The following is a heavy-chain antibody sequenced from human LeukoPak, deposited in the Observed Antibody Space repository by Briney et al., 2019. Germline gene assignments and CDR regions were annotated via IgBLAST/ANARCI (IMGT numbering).Heavy chain of an antibody. J-gene: IGHJ6*02. CDR3: ARVWFGELHSIDYYYYGMDV. V-gene: IGHV1-2*02. D-gene: IGHD3-10*01. CDR1: GYTFTGSF. Sequence: ASVKVSCKASGYTFTGSFMHWVRQAPGQGLEWMGWINSNTGGTKFAQKFQGRVTMTRDTSISTAYMELSRLRSDDTAVYYCARVWFGELHSIDYYYYGMDVWGQGTTVTVSS. CDR2: INSNTGGT.